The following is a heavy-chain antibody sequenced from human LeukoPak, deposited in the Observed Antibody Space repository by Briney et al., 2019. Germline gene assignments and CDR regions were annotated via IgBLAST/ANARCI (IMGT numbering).Heavy chain of an antibody. J-gene: IGHJ4*02. CDR2: ISSSSSYI. CDR1: GFTFSSYS. D-gene: IGHD6-13*01. Sequence: PGGSLRLSCAASGFTFSSYSMNWVRHAPGEGLEWGSSISSSSSYIYYADSVKGRFTISRDNAKNPLYLQMNSLRAEDTAVYYCARSIAAAVYFDYWGQGTLVTVSS. V-gene: IGHV3-21*01. CDR3: ARSIAAAVYFDY.